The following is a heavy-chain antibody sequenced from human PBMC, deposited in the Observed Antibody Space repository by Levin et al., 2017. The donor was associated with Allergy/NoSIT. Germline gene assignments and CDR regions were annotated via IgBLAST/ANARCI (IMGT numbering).Heavy chain of an antibody. Sequence: GESLKISCAASGFSFSSYGMHWVRQAPGKGLEWVAVIWYDGSNKYYADSVKGRFTISRDNSKNTVYLQMNSLRAEDTAVYYCARDLPGGDFDYWGQGTLVTVSS. CDR3: ARDLPGGDFDY. V-gene: IGHV3-33*01. CDR2: IWYDGSNK. D-gene: IGHD3-10*01. CDR1: GFSFSSYG. J-gene: IGHJ4*02.